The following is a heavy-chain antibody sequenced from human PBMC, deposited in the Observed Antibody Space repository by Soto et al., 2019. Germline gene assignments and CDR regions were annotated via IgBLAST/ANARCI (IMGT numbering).Heavy chain of an antibody. J-gene: IGHJ4*02. V-gene: IGHV3-48*03. CDR3: ARTRREWELLVNFDY. Sequence: GSLRLSCAASGFTFSSYEMNWVRQAPGKGLEWVSYISSSGSTIYYADSVKGRFTISRDNAKNSLYLQMNSLRAEDTAVYYCARTRREWELLVNFDYWGQGTLVTVSS. CDR2: ISSSGSTI. D-gene: IGHD1-26*01. CDR1: GFTFSSYE.